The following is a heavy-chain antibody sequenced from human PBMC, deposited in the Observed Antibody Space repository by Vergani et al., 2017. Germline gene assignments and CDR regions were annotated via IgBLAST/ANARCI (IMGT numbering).Heavy chain of an antibody. CDR1: GGSFSGYY. J-gene: IGHJ2*01. CDR3: ARGRSIAARRAGMHFDL. Sequence: QVQLQQWGAGLLKPSETLSLTCAVYGGSFSGYYWSWIRQPPGKGLEWIGEINHSGSTNYNPSLKSRVTISVDTSKNQFSLKLSSVTAADTGVYYCARGRSIAARRAGMHFDLWGRGTLVTVSS. V-gene: IGHV4-34*01. D-gene: IGHD6-6*01. CDR2: INHSGST.